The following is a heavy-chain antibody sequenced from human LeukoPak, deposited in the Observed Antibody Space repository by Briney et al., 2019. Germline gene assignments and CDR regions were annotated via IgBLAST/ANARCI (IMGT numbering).Heavy chain of an antibody. CDR2: IYYSGST. V-gene: IGHV4-59*12. CDR1: GGSISSYY. J-gene: IGHJ4*02. CDR3: ARGRVRRIVGATQPWYY. Sequence: SETLSLTCTVSGGSISSYYWSWIRQPPGKGLEWIGYIYYSGSTNYNPSLKSRVTISVDTSKNQFSLKLSSVTAADTAVYYCARGRVRRIVGATQPWYYWGQGTLVTVSS. D-gene: IGHD1-26*01.